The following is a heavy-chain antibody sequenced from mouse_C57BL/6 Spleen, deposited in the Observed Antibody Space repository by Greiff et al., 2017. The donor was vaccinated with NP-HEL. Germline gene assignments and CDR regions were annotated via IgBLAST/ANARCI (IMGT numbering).Heavy chain of an antibody. CDR1: GYTFTDYE. Sequence: QVHVKQSGAELVRPGASVTLSCKASGYTFTDYEMHWVKQTPVHGLEWIGAIDPETGGTAYNQKFKGKAILTADKSSSTAYMELRSLTSEDSAVYYCTREWYWGQGTLVTVSA. D-gene: IGHD1-3*01. V-gene: IGHV1-15*01. CDR2: IDPETGGT. J-gene: IGHJ3*01. CDR3: TREWY.